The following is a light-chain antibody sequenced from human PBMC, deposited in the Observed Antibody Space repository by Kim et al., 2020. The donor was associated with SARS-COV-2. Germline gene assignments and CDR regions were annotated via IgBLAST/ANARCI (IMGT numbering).Light chain of an antibody. CDR2: EGS. J-gene: IGLJ3*02. CDR3: CLYTSSGTWV. CDR1: SGDVGSNQ. V-gene: IGLV2-18*01. Sequence: PGQSVTSSGTGTSGDVGSNQVSWYQQPPGTAPKLMIYEGSHRPSGVPDRFSGSRSGNTASLTISGLQAEDEADYYCCLYTSSGTWVFGGGTQLTVL.